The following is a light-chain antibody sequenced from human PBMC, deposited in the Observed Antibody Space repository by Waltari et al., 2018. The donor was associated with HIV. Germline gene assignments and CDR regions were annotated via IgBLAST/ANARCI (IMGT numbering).Light chain of an antibody. CDR3: ASHAGSKDV. J-gene: IGLJ2*01. CDR2: DVT. V-gene: IGLV2-8*01. Sequence: QSALTQPPSASGSPGQSVTISCTGTSSDVGAYNYVSWFQQHPGKAPKLMIYDVTKRPSGVPDRFSGSTSGNPASLTVSGLQAEDEADYYCASHAGSKDVFGGGTRLTVL. CDR1: SSDVGAYNY.